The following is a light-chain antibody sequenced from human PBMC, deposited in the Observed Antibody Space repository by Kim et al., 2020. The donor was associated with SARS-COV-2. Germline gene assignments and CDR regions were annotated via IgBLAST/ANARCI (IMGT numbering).Light chain of an antibody. Sequence: QSVVTQPASVSGSPGQSITISCTGTSSDVGGYNYVSWYQQHPGKAPKLMIYDVSNRPSGVSNRFPGSKSGNTASLTISGLQAEDEADYYCSSYTSSSTRVFGGGTQLTVL. CDR3: SSYTSSSTRV. CDR1: SSDVGGYNY. J-gene: IGLJ3*02. CDR2: DVS. V-gene: IGLV2-14*03.